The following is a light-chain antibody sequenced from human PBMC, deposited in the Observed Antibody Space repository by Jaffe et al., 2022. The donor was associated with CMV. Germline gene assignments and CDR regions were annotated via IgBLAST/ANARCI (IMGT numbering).Light chain of an antibody. Sequence: QSVLTQPPSASGTPGQRVTISCSGSSSNIGSNYVYWYQQLPGTAPKLLIYRNDQRSSGVPDRFSGSKSGTSVSLAISGLRSEDEADYYCATWDDSLSGQVFGGGTKLTVL. V-gene: IGLV1-47*01. CDR3: ATWDDSLSGQV. CDR2: RND. J-gene: IGLJ3*02. CDR1: SSNIGSNY.